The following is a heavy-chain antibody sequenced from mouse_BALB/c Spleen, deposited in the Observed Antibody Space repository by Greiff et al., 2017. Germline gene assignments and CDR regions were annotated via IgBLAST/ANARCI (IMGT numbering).Heavy chain of an antibody. V-gene: IGHV1S22*01. CDR3: TRRVYSYYFDY. CDR1: GYTFTSYW. D-gene: IGHD2-1*01. CDR2: IYPGSGST. Sequence: LQQPGSELVRPGASVKLSCKASGYTFTSYWMHWVKQRPGQGLEWIGNIYPGSGSTNYDEKFKSKATLTVDTSSSTAYMQLSSLTSEDSAVYYCTRRVYSYYFDYWGQGTTLTVSS. J-gene: IGHJ2*01.